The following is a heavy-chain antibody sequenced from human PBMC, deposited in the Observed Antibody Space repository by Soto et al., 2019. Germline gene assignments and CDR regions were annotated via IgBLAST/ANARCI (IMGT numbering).Heavy chain of an antibody. CDR1: GFTFSDYY. CDR3: ARGHVVTAMSFDY. V-gene: IGHV3-11*01. CDR2: ISSSGSTI. D-gene: IGHD2-21*02. J-gene: IGHJ4*02. Sequence: PGGSLRLSCAASGFTFSDYYMSWIRQAPGKGLEWVSYISSSGSTIYYADSVKGRFTISRDNAKNPLYLQMNSLRAEDTAVYYCARGHVVTAMSFDYWGQGTLVTVSS.